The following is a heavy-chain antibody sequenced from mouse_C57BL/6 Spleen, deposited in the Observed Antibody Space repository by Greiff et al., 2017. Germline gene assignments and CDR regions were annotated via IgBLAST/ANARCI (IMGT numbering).Heavy chain of an antibody. CDR3: ALTVVSAMDY. D-gene: IGHD1-1*01. CDR2: IDPSDSYT. V-gene: IGHV1-50*01. Sequence: QVQLQQPGAELVKPGASVKLSCKASGYTFTSYWMQWVNQRPGQGLEWIGEIDPSDSYTNYNQKFKGKATLTVDTSSSTAYMQLSSLTSEDSAVYYCALTVVSAMDYWGQGTSVTVSS. J-gene: IGHJ4*01. CDR1: GYTFTSYW.